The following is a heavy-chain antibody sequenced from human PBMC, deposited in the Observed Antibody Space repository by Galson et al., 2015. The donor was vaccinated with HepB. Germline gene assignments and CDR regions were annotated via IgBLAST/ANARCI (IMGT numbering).Heavy chain of an antibody. CDR1: GFTFSDYY. CDR2: ISSSDSTI. J-gene: IGHJ4*02. CDR3: ASNEYYDYIWGSYRGGVY. V-gene: IGHV3-11*01. D-gene: IGHD3-16*01. Sequence: SLRLSCAASGFTFSDYYMSWIRQAPGKGLEWVSYISSSDSTIYYADSVKGRFTISRDNAKNSLYLQMNSLRAEDTAVYYCASNEYYDYIWGSYRGGVYWGQGTLVTVSS.